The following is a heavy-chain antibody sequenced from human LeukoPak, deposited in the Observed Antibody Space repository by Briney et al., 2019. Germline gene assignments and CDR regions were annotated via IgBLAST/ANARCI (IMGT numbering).Heavy chain of an antibody. CDR3: GRGRGGATTGLDH. J-gene: IGHJ4*02. D-gene: IGHD1-26*01. CDR1: GCTFNGYY. CDR2: INSNSGAR. Sequence: EASVKVSCKASGCTFNGYYMHWVRQAPGQGLESMGWINSNSGARNYGQKFQGRVTMSRDTAINTAYMELTSLTSDDTGVYYCGRGRGGATTGLDHWGQGTLVTVSS. V-gene: IGHV1-2*02.